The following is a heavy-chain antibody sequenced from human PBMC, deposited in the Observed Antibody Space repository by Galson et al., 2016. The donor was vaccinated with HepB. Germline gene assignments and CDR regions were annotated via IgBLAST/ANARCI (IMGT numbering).Heavy chain of an antibody. J-gene: IGHJ4*02. CDR2: INHSGSTGST. CDR3: ARGSRFQPVVYPTYYFEY. D-gene: IGHD1-14*01. Sequence: LSLTCAVYGGSLSGYYWTWIRQPPGKGLEWIGEINHSGSTGSTNYNPSLKSRVTISVDTSQNQFSLKLSSVTAADTAVYYCARGSRFQPVVYPTYYFEYWGQGTLVTVSS. CDR1: GGSLSGYY. V-gene: IGHV4-34*01.